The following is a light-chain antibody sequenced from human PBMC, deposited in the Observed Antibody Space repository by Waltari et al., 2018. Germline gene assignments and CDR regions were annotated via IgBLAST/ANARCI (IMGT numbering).Light chain of an antibody. CDR3: ATWDDSLNGWV. CDR1: STTITNY. CDR2: KDY. Sequence: QSVLTQPPSASGAPGQEVSISCSGGSTTITNYVFWSQQFPGTAPQLIVYKDYERPSGVPDRFSASKSGTSASLAISGLRSDDEADYYCATWDDSLNGWVFGGGTKLTVL. V-gene: IGLV1-47*01. J-gene: IGLJ3*02.